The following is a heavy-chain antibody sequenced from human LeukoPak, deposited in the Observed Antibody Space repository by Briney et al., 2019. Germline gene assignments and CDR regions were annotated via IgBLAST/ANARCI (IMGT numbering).Heavy chain of an antibody. CDR1: GGTFSSYA. CDR2: IIPIFGTA. Sequence: SVKVSCKASGGTFSSYAISWVRQAPGQGLEWMGGIIPIFGTANYAQKFQGRVTITADESTSTAYMELSSLRSEDTAVYYCARATMVRGVRGWFDPWGQGTLVTVSS. V-gene: IGHV1-69*13. D-gene: IGHD3-10*01. CDR3: ARATMVRGVRGWFDP. J-gene: IGHJ5*02.